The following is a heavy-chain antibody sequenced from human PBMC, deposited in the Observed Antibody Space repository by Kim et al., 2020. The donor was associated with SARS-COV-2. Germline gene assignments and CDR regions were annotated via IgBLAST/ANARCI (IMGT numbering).Heavy chain of an antibody. CDR3: ARGPKVPYGDYGY. V-gene: IGHV4-34*01. D-gene: IGHD4-17*01. Sequence: SETLSLTCAVYGGSFSGYYWSWIRQPPGKGLEWIGEINHSGSTNYNPSLKSRVTISVDTSKNQFSLKLSSVTAADTAVYYCARGPKVPYGDYGYWGQGTLVTVSS. CDR1: GGSFSGYY. J-gene: IGHJ4*02. CDR2: INHSGST.